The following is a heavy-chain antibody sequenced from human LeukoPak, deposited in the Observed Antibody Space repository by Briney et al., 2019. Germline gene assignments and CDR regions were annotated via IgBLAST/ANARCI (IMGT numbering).Heavy chain of an antibody. V-gene: IGHV1-2*02. CDR2: INPNSGGT. D-gene: IGHD3-22*01. J-gene: IGHJ4*02. CDR3: ARGKDTSGYYNRGPYYFDY. Sequence: ASVKVSCKASGYTFTGYYMHWVRQAPGQGLEWMGWINPNSGGTNYAQKFQGRVTMTRDTSISTAYMELSRLRSDDTAVYFCARGKDTSGYYNRGPYYFDYWGQGTLVTVSS. CDR1: GYTFTGYY.